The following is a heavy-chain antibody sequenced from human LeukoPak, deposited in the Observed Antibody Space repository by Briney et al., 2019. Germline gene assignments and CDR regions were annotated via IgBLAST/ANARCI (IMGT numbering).Heavy chain of an antibody. CDR3: AKGGYCSSTSCYVGWFDP. J-gene: IGHJ5*02. CDR2: ISGGGGST. V-gene: IGHV3-23*01. D-gene: IGHD2-2*01. Sequence: QPGRSLRLSCAASGFTFSSYGMNWVRQAPGKGLEWVSVISGGGGSTYYADSVKGRFTISRDNSKNTLFLQMNSLRAEDTAVYYCAKGGYCSSTSCYVGWFDPWGQGTLVTVSS. CDR1: GFTFSSYG.